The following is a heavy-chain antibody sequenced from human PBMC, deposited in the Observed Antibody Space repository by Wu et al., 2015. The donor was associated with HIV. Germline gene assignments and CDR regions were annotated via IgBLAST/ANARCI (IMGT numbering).Heavy chain of an antibody. CDR3: ARPYSGYAYDVLDI. J-gene: IGHJ3*02. V-gene: IGHV1-69*13. CDR2: IIPVFGTT. Sequence: QVQLVQSGAEVKEPGSSVRVSCKASGGTFSSDAVSWVRQAPGQGLEWMGKIIPVFGTTKYAQNFQGRATISADESTRTVFMELSSLRSDDTAVYYCARPYSGYAYDVLDIWGQGTVVFVSS. CDR1: GGTFSSDA. D-gene: IGHD5-12*01.